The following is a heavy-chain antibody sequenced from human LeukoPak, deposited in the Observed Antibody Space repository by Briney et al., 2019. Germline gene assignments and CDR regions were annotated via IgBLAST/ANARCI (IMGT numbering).Heavy chain of an antibody. CDR3: ARDRIGGHSSSHAFDI. J-gene: IGHJ3*02. Sequence: GGSLRLSCAASGFTFSSYGMHGIRQAPGKGLEWVAVIWYDGSNKYYADSVKGRFTISRDNSKNTLYLQMNSLRAEDTAVYYCARDRIGGHSSSHAFDIWGQGTMVTVSS. CDR2: IWYDGSNK. V-gene: IGHV3-33*01. D-gene: IGHD6-6*01. CDR1: GFTFSSYG.